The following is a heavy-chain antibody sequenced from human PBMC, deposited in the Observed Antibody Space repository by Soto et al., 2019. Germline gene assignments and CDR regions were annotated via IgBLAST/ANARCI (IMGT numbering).Heavy chain of an antibody. CDR2: ISYDGSNK. D-gene: IGHD5-12*01. J-gene: IGHJ4*02. CDR1: GFTFSSYA. V-gene: IGHV3-30-3*01. Sequence: QVQLVESGGGVVQPGRSLRLSCAASGFTFSSYAMHWVRQAPGKGLEWVAVISYDGSNKYYADSVKGRFTISRDNSKNTLYLQMNSLRAEDTAVYYCARVAVEMATIHVFVYWGQGTLVTVSS. CDR3: ARVAVEMATIHVFVY.